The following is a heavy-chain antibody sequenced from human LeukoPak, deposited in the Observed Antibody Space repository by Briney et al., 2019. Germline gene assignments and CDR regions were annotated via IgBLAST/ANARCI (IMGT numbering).Heavy chain of an antibody. Sequence: PGRSLRLSCAASGFTFSSYGMHWARQAPGKGLEWVAVISYDGSNKYYADSVKGRFTISRDNSKNTLYLQMNSLRAEDTAVYYCAKSGDSSSSGVNFDYWGQGTLVTVSS. CDR3: AKSGDSSSSGVNFDY. D-gene: IGHD6-6*01. V-gene: IGHV3-30*18. CDR2: ISYDGSNK. J-gene: IGHJ4*02. CDR1: GFTFSSYG.